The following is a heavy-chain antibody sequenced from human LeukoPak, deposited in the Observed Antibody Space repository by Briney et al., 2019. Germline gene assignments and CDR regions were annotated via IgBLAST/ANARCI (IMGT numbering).Heavy chain of an antibody. D-gene: IGHD6-13*01. CDR2: INPSGGST. J-gene: IGHJ6*02. Sequence: ASVKVSCKASGYTFTSYFMHWVRQAPGQGLEWMGIINPSGGSTSYAQKFQGRVTMTRDTSTSTVYMELSSLRSEDTAVYYCARDPGSSSWSSYYYYGMDVWGQGTTVTVSS. V-gene: IGHV1-46*01. CDR1: GYTFTSYF. CDR3: ARDPGSSSWSSYYYYGMDV.